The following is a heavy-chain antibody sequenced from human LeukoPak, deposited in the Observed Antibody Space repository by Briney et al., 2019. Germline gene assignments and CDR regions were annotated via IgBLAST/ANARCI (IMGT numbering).Heavy chain of an antibody. CDR1: GYTLTELS. D-gene: IGHD6-13*01. J-gene: IGHJ6*03. V-gene: IGHV1-24*01. CDR3: ARGGYSSSWYPSYYYYYMDV. CDR2: FDPEDGET. Sequence: GASVKVSCKVSGYTLTELSMHWVRQAAGKGREWMGGFDPEDGETIYAQKFQGRVTMTEDISTDTAYMELSSLRSEDTAVYYCARGGYSSSWYPSYYYYYMDVWGKGTTVTISS.